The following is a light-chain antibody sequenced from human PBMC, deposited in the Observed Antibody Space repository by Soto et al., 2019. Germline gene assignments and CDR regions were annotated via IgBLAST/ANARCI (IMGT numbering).Light chain of an antibody. CDR3: QQRSNWPLT. V-gene: IGKV3-11*01. CDR1: QSVSSY. J-gene: IGKJ4*01. Sequence: EIVLTQSPATLSLSPGEGANLSCRASQSVSSYLAWYQQKPGQAPRLLIYDASNWATGIPARFGGSGSGTDFTLTISSLEPEDFAVYYCQQRSNWPLTFGGGTKVEIK. CDR2: DAS.